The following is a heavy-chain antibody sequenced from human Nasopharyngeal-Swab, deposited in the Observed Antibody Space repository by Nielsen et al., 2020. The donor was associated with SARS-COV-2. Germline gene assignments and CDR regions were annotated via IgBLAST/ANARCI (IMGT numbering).Heavy chain of an antibody. J-gene: IGHJ4*02. CDR2: ISSSSSYI. CDR1: GFTFSSYS. V-gene: IGHV3-21*01. Sequence: GGSLRLSCAASGFTFSSYSMNWVRQAPGKGLEWVSSISSSSSYIYYADSVKGRFTISRDNAKNSLYLQMNSLRAEDTAVYYCARAPRYCSSTSRGCYFDYWGQGTLVTVSS. CDR3: ARAPRYCSSTSRGCYFDY. D-gene: IGHD2-2*01.